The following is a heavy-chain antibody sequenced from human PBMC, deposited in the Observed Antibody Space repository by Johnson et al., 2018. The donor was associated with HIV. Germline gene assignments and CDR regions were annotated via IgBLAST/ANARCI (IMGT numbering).Heavy chain of an antibody. CDR1: GFTFSSHG. CDR2: ISYDGSKK. D-gene: IGHD1-26*01. J-gene: IGHJ3*02. Sequence: QVQLVESGGGGVQPGRSLRLSCVVSGFTFSSHGMHWVRQAPGRGLEWVAVISYDGSKKYYVDSVKGRFTISRDNAKNSLYLQMNSLRAEDTAVYYCARVKWELLGDDAFDIWGQGTMVTVSS. CDR3: ARVKWELLGDDAFDI. V-gene: IGHV3-33*05.